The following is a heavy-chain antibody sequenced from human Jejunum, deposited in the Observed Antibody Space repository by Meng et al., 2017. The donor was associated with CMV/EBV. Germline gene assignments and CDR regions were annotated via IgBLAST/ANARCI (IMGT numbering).Heavy chain of an antibody. Sequence: FSVYAMTWDRQAPGKGLAWVSLIYSGGDTFYGDSVKGRFTISRDNSKNILYLQLNSLRAEDTAVYYCAKNFRTYRSGVQYYTMDVWGQGTTVTVSS. J-gene: IGHJ6*02. CDR2: IYSGGDT. D-gene: IGHD2/OR15-2a*01. CDR3: AKNFRTYRSGVQYYTMDV. CDR1: FSVYA. V-gene: IGHV3-23*03.